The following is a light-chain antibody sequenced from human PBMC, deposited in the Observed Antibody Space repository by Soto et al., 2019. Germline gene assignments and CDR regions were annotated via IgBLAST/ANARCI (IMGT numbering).Light chain of an antibody. CDR2: DVS. CDR3: SSYRSSRSLV. Sequence: QSVLTQPASVSGSPGQSITISCTGTSSDFGGYNYVSWYQQYPGKAPKLLIYDVSDRPSGVSNRFSGSKSGNTASLTISGLQAEDEADYYCSSYRSSRSLVFGTGTKVTV. V-gene: IGLV2-14*01. CDR1: SSDFGGYNY. J-gene: IGLJ1*01.